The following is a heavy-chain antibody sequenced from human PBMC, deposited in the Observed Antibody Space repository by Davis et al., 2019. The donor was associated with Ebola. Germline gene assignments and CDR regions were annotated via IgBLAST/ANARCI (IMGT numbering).Heavy chain of an antibody. D-gene: IGHD6-19*01. CDR1: GGSISGYD. V-gene: IGHV4-59*01. CDR2: IYYSGGT. CDR3: ARVSAVAGNDY. J-gene: IGHJ4*02. Sequence: MPSETLSLTCTVSGGSISGYDWGWIRHPPGKGLEWIGYIYYSGGTSYNPSLKSRVTISVDTSKNQFSLKLSSVTAADTAVYYCARVSAVAGNDYWGQGTLVTVSS.